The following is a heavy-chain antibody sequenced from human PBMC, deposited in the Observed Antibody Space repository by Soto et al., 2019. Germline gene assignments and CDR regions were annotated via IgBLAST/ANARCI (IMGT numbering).Heavy chain of an antibody. J-gene: IGHJ4*02. Sequence: TLSLTCTVSGGSISSGGYYWSWIRQHPGKGLEWIGYIYYSGSTYYNPSLKSRVTISVDTSKNQFSLKLSSVTAADTAVYYCARSRRSDGYNFDYWGQGTLVTVSS. CDR1: GGSISSGGYY. D-gene: IGHD5-12*01. CDR3: ARSRRSDGYNFDY. CDR2: IYYSGST. V-gene: IGHV4-31*03.